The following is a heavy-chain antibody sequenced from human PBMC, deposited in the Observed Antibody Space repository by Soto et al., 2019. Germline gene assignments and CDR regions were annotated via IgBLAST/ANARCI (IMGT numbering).Heavy chain of an antibody. Sequence: EVQLVESGGGLVQPGGSLRLSCVASGFTLGDHSMDWVRQAPGKGLEWVGRTRNKVDRYSIQYAASLKGRVTISRVESRNSIYLQKNSLKPEDTSVYDWARVASLPSWYFDLWGRGTLVTVSS. J-gene: IGHJ2*01. CDR1: GFTLGDHS. CDR2: TRNKVDRYSI. V-gene: IGHV3-72*01. CDR3: ARVASLPSWYFDL.